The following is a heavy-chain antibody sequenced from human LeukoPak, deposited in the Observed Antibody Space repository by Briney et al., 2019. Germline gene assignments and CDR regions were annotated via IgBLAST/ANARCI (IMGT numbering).Heavy chain of an antibody. V-gene: IGHV4-39*07. CDR3: ARGQRRYSYGPYWYFDL. Sequence: PSETLSLTCTVSGGSISSSSYSWGWICQPPGKGLEWIGSVYYSGSTYYNPSLKSRVTISVDKSKNQFSLKLSSVTAADTAVYYCARGQRRYSYGPYWYFDLWGRGTLVTVSS. D-gene: IGHD5-18*01. CDR1: GGSISSSSYS. CDR2: VYYSGST. J-gene: IGHJ2*01.